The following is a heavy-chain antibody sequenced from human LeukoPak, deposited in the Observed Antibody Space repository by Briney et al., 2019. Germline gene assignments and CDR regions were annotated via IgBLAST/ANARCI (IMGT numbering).Heavy chain of an antibody. J-gene: IGHJ4*02. V-gene: IGHV4-39*01. CDR1: GGSISSSSYY. CDR3: AASGMTTVTFFDY. D-gene: IGHD4-17*01. Sequence: SETLSLTCTVSGGSISSSSYYWGWIRQPPGKGLEWIGSIYYSGSTYYNPSLKSRVTISVDTSKNQFSLKLSSVTAADTAVYYCAASGMTTVTFFDYWGQGTLVTVSS. CDR2: IYYSGST.